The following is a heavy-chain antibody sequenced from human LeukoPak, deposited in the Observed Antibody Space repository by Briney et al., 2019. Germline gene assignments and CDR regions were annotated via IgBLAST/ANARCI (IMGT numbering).Heavy chain of an antibody. CDR3: ARDALLDTAMVFDY. D-gene: IGHD5-18*01. CDR2: ISSSGSTI. CDR1: GLTFSSYE. J-gene: IGHJ4*02. Sequence: PGGSLRLSCAASGLTFSSYEMNWVRQAPGKGLEWVSYISSSGSTIYYADSVKGRFTISRDNAKNSLYLQMNSLRAEDTAVYYCARDALLDTAMVFDYWGQGTLVTVSS. V-gene: IGHV3-48*03.